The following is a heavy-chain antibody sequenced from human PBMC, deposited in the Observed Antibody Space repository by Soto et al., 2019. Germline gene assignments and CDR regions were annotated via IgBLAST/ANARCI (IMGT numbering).Heavy chain of an antibody. J-gene: IGHJ6*02. D-gene: IGHD1-7*01. CDR3: AKEDGLELPVYYYYGMDV. CDR2: ISYDGSNK. CDR1: GFTFSSYG. Sequence: QVQLVESGGGVVQPGRSLRLSCAASGFTFSSYGMHWVRQAPGKGLEWVAVISYDGSNKYYADSVKGRFTISRDNSKNTLYLQMNSLRAEDTAVYYCAKEDGLELPVYYYYGMDVWGQGTTVTVSS. V-gene: IGHV3-30*18.